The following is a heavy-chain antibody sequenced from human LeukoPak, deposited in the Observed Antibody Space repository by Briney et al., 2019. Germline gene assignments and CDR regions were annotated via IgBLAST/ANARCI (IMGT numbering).Heavy chain of an antibody. J-gene: IGHJ3*02. D-gene: IGHD2-15*01. CDR3: SRTRISGIDGFDI. V-gene: IGHV3-49*03. CDR1: GFTFSDYG. Sequence: GGSLRLSCTASGFTFSDYGVNWFRQAPGKGLEWVAFIRSKPYGGATEYAASVKGRFSISRDDSTSIVYLQMNSLKTEDTALYYCSRTRISGIDGFDIWGQGTMVTVSS. CDR2: IRSKPYGGAT.